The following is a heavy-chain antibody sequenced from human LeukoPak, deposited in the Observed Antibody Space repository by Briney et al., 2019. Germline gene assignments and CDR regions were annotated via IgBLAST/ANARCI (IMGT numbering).Heavy chain of an antibody. Sequence: SETLSLTCTVSGGSISSYYWSWIRQPPGKGLEWIGYIYYSGSTNYNPSLKSRVTISVDTSKNQFSLKLSSVTAADTAVYYCARSGLHYYGMDVWGQGTTVTVSS. J-gene: IGHJ6*02. D-gene: IGHD3-10*01. CDR1: GGSISSYY. CDR3: ARSGLHYYGMDV. CDR2: IYYSGST. V-gene: IGHV4-59*01.